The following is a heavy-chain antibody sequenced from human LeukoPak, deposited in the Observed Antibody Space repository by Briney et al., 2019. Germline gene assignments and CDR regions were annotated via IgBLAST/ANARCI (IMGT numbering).Heavy chain of an antibody. D-gene: IGHD6-13*01. CDR3: ARDDHLIAAAGTRYMDV. CDR2: INTDGSST. CDR1: GFTFSSYW. J-gene: IGHJ6*03. Sequence: GGSLRLSCAASGFTFSSYWMHWVRQAPGKGLVWVSRINTDGSSTSYADSVKGRFTISRDNAKNTLYLQMNSLRAEDTAVYYCARDDHLIAAAGTRYMDVWGKGTTVTVSS. V-gene: IGHV3-74*01.